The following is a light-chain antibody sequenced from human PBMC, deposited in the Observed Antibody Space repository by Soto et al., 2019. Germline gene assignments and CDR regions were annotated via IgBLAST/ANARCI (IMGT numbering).Light chain of an antibody. CDR2: QTS. J-gene: IGKJ5*01. V-gene: IGKV3-11*01. Sequence: EIVLTQSPATLSSFPVDIVTLSCRASQYINTRLAWYQHRPGQAPRLLIYQTSIRAAGIPARFSASGSGTDFTLTISSLEPEDFAVYYCQQRSNWPPITFGQGTRLEIK. CDR3: QQRSNWPPIT. CDR1: QYINTR.